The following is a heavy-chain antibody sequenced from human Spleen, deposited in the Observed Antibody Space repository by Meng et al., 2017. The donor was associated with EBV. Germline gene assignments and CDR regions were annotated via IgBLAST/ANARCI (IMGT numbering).Heavy chain of an antibody. D-gene: IGHD3-10*01. J-gene: IGHJ4*02. CDR1: GYTFTNHG. CDR2: ISGYNDNI. CDR3: ARQGLYGPSYLDF. V-gene: IGHV1-18*04. Sequence: QVQLVQSGAEVEKPGASVKVSCKASGYTFTNHGFNWVRQAPGQGLEWMGWISGYNDNINYAQNFQGRLTLTTDTSTNTAYMELRSLRSDDTAVYYCARQGLYGPSYLDFWGQGTLVTVSS.